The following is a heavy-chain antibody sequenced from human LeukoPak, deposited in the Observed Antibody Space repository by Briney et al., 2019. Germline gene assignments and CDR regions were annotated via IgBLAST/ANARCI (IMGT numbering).Heavy chain of an antibody. CDR3: VRGADTGYSCDS. J-gene: IGHJ4*02. CDR2: INSDGRST. CDR1: GFTFSRYW. D-gene: IGHD3-9*01. V-gene: IGHV3-74*01. Sequence: AGGSLRLSCVASGFTFSRYWMHWVRQAPGKGLVWVSRINSDGRSTNYADSVKGRFSISRDNAENTLYLQMNSLRVEDTAVYYCVRGADTGYSCDSWGQGTLVTVSS.